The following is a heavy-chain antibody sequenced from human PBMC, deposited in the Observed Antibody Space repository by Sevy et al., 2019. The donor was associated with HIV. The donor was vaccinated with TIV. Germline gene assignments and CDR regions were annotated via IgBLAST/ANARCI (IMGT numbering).Heavy chain of an antibody. CDR3: AKDTRKWGGGGYCTNDICSAPMDV. D-gene: IGHD2-8*01. Sequence: GGSPRLSCAASGFTFDDYAMHWVRQAPGKGLEWVAGISWNSGNIDYVDSVKGRFTISRNNAKRSLYLQMNSLRAEDTALYYCAKDTRKWGGGGYCTNDICSAPMDVWGRGTTVTVSS. CDR2: ISWNSGNI. CDR1: GFTFDDYA. V-gene: IGHV3-9*01. J-gene: IGHJ6*03.